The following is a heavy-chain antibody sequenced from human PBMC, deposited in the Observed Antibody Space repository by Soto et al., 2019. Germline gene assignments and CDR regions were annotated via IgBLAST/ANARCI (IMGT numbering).Heavy chain of an antibody. CDR2: IYYSGYT. CDR3: ARAAPNFAGSRNYYLFDF. D-gene: IGHD3-10*01. J-gene: IGHJ4*02. Sequence: QVQLQESGPGLVKPSQTLSLTCTVSGDSINTGDYYWTWVRQPPGKGLEWIGYIYYSGYTYFNPSLKSRVTISVDTSENQFSLRLTSLTAADTAVYFCARAAPNFAGSRNYYLFDFWGQGIVVTVSS. V-gene: IGHV4-30-4*01. CDR1: GDSINTGDYY.